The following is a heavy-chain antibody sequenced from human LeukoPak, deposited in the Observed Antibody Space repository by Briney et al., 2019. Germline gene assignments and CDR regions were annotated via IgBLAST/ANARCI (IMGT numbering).Heavy chain of an antibody. D-gene: IGHD5-18*01. CDR1: GGSISSSRYY. CDR3: ARLRYSYACH. V-gene: IGHV4-39*01. J-gene: IGHJ4*02. CDR2: IYYSGST. Sequence: SEPLSLTCTVSGGSISSSRYYCGWIRQPPGKGLEWIGSIYYSGSTYYNPSLNSRVTISVDTYKNQFSLKLSSVTAADTAVYYCARLRYSYACHWGQLTLVTVSP.